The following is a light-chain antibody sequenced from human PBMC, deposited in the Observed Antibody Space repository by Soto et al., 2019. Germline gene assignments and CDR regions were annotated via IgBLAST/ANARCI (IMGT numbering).Light chain of an antibody. Sequence: IQVTQSPPTLSASVGGRVTITCRASQNINTYLAWYLQKPGRAPRLLIYRASSLEDGVPSRFGGRGSGTEFIFTISSLQPDDSATYYCQQYSSDSTFGQGTKVEIK. CDR1: QNINTY. CDR3: QQYSSDST. V-gene: IGKV1-5*03. J-gene: IGKJ1*01. CDR2: RAS.